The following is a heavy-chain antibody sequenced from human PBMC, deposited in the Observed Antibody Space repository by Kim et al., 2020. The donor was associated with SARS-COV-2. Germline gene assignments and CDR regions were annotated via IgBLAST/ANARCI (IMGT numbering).Heavy chain of an antibody. CDR1: GGSISSYY. Sequence: SETLSLTCTVSGGSISSYYWSWIRQPPGKGLEWIGYIYYSGSTNYNPSLKSRVTISVDTSKNQFSLKLSSVTAADTAVYYCARHPGGDYVEIDYWGQGTLVTVSS. CDR2: IYYSGST. V-gene: IGHV4-59*08. CDR3: ARHPGGDYVEIDY. D-gene: IGHD4-17*01. J-gene: IGHJ4*02.